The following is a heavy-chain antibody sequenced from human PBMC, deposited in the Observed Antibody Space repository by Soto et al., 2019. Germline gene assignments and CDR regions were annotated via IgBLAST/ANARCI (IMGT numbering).Heavy chain of an antibody. CDR1: GFTFSSYA. CDR2: ISGSGGST. V-gene: IGHV3-23*01. CDR3: AKDRLTMVRGVITRSGDY. J-gene: IGHJ4*02. Sequence: GGSLRLSCAASGFTFSSYAMSWVRQAPGKGLEWVSAISGSGGSTYYADSVKGRFTISRDNSKNTLYLQMNSLRAEDTAVYYCAKDRLTMVRGVITRSGDYWGQGTLVTVSS. D-gene: IGHD3-10*01.